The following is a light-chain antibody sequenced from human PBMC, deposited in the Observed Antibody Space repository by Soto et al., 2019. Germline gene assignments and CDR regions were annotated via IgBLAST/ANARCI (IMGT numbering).Light chain of an antibody. Sequence: QPVLTQSPSASASLGASVKLTCTLSSGHSSYAIAWHQQQPEKGPRYLMKLNSDGSHSKGDGIPDRFSGSSSGAERYLTICGLQSEEEADYYCQTWGTGIWVFGGGTKLTVL. J-gene: IGLJ3*02. V-gene: IGLV4-69*01. CDR2: LNSDGSH. CDR3: QTWGTGIWV. CDR1: SGHSSYA.